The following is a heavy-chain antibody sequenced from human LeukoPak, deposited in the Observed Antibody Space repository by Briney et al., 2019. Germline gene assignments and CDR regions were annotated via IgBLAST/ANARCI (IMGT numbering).Heavy chain of an antibody. CDR2: ISSSSRDI. Sequence: GGSLRLSCAASGFTFSSFTMNWVRQAPGKGLEWVAAISSSSRDIFYADSVKGRFTISRDNAKNSLYLQMNSLRAEDTAVYYCAELGITMIGGVWGKGTTVTISS. V-gene: IGHV3-21*01. CDR3: AELGITMIGGV. CDR1: GFTFSSFT. D-gene: IGHD3-10*02. J-gene: IGHJ6*04.